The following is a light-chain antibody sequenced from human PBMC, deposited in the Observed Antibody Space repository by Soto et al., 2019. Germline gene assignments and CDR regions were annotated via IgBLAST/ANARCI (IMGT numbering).Light chain of an antibody. CDR1: SSNIGSYT. CDR2: STN. J-gene: IGLJ2*01. Sequence: QSILSQPPSASGTPGQTVTISCSGSSSNIGSYTVSWYQQLPGTAPKLLIYSTNQRPSGVPDRFSGSKSGTSASLAISGLQSEDEADYYCAAWDAILNGVVFGGGTKLTVL. V-gene: IGLV1-44*01. CDR3: AAWDAILNGVV.